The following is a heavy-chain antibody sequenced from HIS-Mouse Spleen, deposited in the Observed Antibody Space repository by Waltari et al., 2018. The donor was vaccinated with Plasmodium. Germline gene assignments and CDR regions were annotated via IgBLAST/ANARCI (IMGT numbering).Heavy chain of an antibody. D-gene: IGHD3-9*01. Sequence: QVQLQQWGAGLLKPSETLSLTCAVYGGSFSGYYWSWIRQPPGKGLEWIGEINHSGSTNYNPSLKSRVTISVDTSKNQFSLKLSSVTAADTAVYYCARVIPLGIPHFDYWGRGTLVTVSS. CDR3: ARVIPLGIPHFDY. CDR1: GGSFSGYY. J-gene: IGHJ2*01. V-gene: IGHV4-34*01. CDR2: INHSGST.